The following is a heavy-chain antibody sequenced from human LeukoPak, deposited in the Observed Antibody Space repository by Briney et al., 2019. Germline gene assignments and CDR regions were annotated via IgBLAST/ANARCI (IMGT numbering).Heavy chain of an antibody. V-gene: IGHV3-30*03. Sequence: GRSLRLSCAPSGFTFSSYGMHWVRQTPGKGLEWVAVISYDGSNKYYAESVEGRFTISRDNSKNTLYLQMNSLRAEDTAVYYCAREAYSSSWYWDYYYYGMDVWGQGTTVTVSS. CDR1: GFTFSSYG. CDR2: ISYDGSNK. CDR3: AREAYSSSWYWDYYYYGMDV. J-gene: IGHJ6*02. D-gene: IGHD6-13*01.